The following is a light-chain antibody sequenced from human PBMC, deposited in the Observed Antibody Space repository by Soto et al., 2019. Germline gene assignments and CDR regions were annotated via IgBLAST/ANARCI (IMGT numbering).Light chain of an antibody. CDR1: QSISRW. J-gene: IGKJ1*01. Sequence: DTQLTQSPSTLSTSVGDRITNTCRASQSISRWLAWYQQKPGKAPKLLIYDASTLQSGVPSRFSYIESGTEFTLTISNLQPDDFATYYCQQYNSYPTFGQGTKV. V-gene: IGKV1-5*01. CDR2: DAS. CDR3: QQYNSYPT.